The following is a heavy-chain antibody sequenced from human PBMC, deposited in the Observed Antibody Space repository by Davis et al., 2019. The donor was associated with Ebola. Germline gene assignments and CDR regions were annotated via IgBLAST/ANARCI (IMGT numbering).Heavy chain of an antibody. D-gene: IGHD3-10*01. J-gene: IGHJ6*02. Sequence: PGGSLRLSCAASGFTFSSYSMNWVRQAPGKGLEWVSSISSSSSYIYYADSVKGRFTISRDNAKNSLYLQMNSLRAEDTAVYYCARDGWFGELSPLSASYYYGMDVWGQGTTVTVSS. V-gene: IGHV3-21*01. CDR1: GFTFSSYS. CDR2: ISSSSSYI. CDR3: ARDGWFGELSPLSASYYYGMDV.